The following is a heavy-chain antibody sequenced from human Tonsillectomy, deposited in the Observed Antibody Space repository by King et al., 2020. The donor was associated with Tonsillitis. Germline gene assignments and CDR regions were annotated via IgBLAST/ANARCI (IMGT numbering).Heavy chain of an antibody. CDR2: ISFDGSTK. Sequence: QVQLVESGGGVVQPGRSLRLSCAASEFTFSSYGMHWVRQAPGKGLEWVAVISFDGSTKYYGDSVKDRFTISRDNSKNTLYLQMDSLRVEDTALYYCAKPTLGGGNSFLIEDWGQGTLVTVSS. J-gene: IGHJ4*02. D-gene: IGHD3-16*02. CDR3: AKPTLGGGNSFLIED. CDR1: EFTFSSYG. V-gene: IGHV3-30*18.